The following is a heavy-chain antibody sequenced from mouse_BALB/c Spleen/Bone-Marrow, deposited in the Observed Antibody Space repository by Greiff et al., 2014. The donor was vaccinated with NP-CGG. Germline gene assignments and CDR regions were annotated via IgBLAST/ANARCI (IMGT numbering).Heavy chain of an antibody. V-gene: IGHV1-15*01. Sequence: VQLVESGAELVRPGASVTLSCKASGYTFTDYEMHWVKQTPVHGLEWTGAIDPETGGTAYSQKFKGKATLTADKSSSTAYMELRSLTSEDSAVYYCTREGYYGSSPAWFAYWGQGTLVTVSA. CDR2: IDPETGGT. J-gene: IGHJ3*01. D-gene: IGHD1-1*01. CDR1: GYTFTDYE. CDR3: TREGYYGSSPAWFAY.